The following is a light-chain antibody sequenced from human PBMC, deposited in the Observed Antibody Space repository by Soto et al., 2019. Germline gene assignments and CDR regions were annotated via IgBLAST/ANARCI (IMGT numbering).Light chain of an antibody. J-gene: IGKJ1*01. Sequence: EIVMTQSPATLSVSPGERAPLSCRASQSVSRNLAWYQQKPGQAPRLLIYGASTRATGIPARFSGSGSGTEFTRTISSLPSEDFAVYYCQRYNDWPWTFGQGTKVELK. CDR2: GAS. V-gene: IGKV3-15*01. CDR3: QRYNDWPWT. CDR1: QSVSRN.